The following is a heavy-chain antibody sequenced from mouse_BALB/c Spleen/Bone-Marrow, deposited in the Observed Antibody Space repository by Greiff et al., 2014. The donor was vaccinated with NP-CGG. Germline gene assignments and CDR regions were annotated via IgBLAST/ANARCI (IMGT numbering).Heavy chain of an antibody. Sequence: EVQLQQSGPELVKPGASVKVSCKASGYVFTSYNMYWVKQSHGKGLEWIGYIDPYNGGTSYNQKFKGKATLTVDKSSSTAYMHLNSLTSEDSAVYYCARFDPNYYGSSYGYFDVWGAGTTVTVSS. CDR2: IDPYNGGT. CDR1: GYVFTSYN. D-gene: IGHD1-1*01. CDR3: ARFDPNYYGSSYGYFDV. J-gene: IGHJ1*01. V-gene: IGHV1S135*01.